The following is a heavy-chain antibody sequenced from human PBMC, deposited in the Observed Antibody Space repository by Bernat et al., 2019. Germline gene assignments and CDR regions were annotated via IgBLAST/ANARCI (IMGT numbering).Heavy chain of an antibody. V-gene: IGHV4-34*01. CDR1: GGSFSGYY. D-gene: IGHD3-3*01. Sequence: QVQLQQWGAGLLKPSETLSLTCAVYGGSFSGYYWSWIRQPPGKGLEWIGEINHSGSTNYNPSLKSRVTISVDTSKNQFSLKLSSGTAADTAVYYCARGDVGITIFGADYWGQGTLVTVSS. CDR3: ARGDVGITIFGADY. J-gene: IGHJ4*02. CDR2: INHSGST.